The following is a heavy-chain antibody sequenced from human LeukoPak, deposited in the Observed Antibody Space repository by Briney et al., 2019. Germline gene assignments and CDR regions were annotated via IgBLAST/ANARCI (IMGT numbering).Heavy chain of an antibody. D-gene: IGHD3-16*01. J-gene: IGHJ4*02. Sequence: GGSLRLSCTASGFTFSSYGIHWVRQAPGKGLEWVAVIWFDASNDHFADSAKGRFTISRDNSKNTLYLQMNSLRAEDTAVYYCARVAGGSGYWGQGTLVTVSS. CDR3: ARVAGGSGY. CDR1: GFTFSSYG. V-gene: IGHV3-33*01. CDR2: IWFDASND.